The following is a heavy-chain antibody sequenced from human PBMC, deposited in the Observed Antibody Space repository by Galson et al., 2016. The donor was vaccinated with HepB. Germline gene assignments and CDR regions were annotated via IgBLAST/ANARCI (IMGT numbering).Heavy chain of an antibody. CDR1: GYSFTSYW. D-gene: IGHD1-26*01. V-gene: IGHV5-51*01. CDR3: ARHVGSRSCSCAFEI. J-gene: IGHJ3*02. CDR2: IYPGDSNS. Sequence: QSGAEVKKPGESVKISCKGSGYSFTSYWIVWVRQMPGKGLECMGAIYPGDSNSKYSPSFQGQVTMSADKSISTAYLQWSSLKASDTAIYYCARHVGSRSCSCAFEIWGQGTMVTVSS.